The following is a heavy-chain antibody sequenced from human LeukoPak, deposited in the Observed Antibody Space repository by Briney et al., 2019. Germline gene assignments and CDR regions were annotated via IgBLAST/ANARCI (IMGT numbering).Heavy chain of an antibody. J-gene: IGHJ5*02. V-gene: IGHV3-73*01. CDR2: IRSKANNYAT. CDR3: IRRYCTSSSCKFDP. D-gene: IGHD2-2*01. CDR1: GFIFSDSA. Sequence: GGSLKLSCAASGFIFSDSAMHWVRQASGKGLERVGRIRSKANNYATAYAASVKGRFSISRDDLRSMAYVQMNSLKTEDTAVYYCIRRYCTSSSCKFDPWGQGTLVTVSS.